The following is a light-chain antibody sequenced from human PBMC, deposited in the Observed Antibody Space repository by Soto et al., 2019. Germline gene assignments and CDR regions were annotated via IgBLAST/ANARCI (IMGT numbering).Light chain of an antibody. CDR2: WAS. V-gene: IGKV4-1*01. CDR1: QRVLYSSNNKNY. CDR3: RQYYSTPPT. Sequence: DIVMTQSPDSLAVSLGERATINCKSSQRVLYSSNNKNYLAWYQQKPGQPPKLLIYWASTRESGVPDRFSGSGSGTDFTRTISSLQAEDVAVYYCRQYYSTPPTFGQGTKVYIK. J-gene: IGKJ1*01.